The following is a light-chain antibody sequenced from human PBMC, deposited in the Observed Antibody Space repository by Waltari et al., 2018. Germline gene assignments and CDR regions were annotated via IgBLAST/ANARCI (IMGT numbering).Light chain of an antibody. J-gene: IGKJ1*01. V-gene: IGKV3-20*01. CDR3: QKYDRLPAT. Sequence: DIVLTRSPGTLASSPGARGTLSCRASQSVSRFLAWYQQKPGQAPRLLIYGASTRATGIPDRFSGSGSGTDFSLTISRLEPEDFAVYYCQKYDRLPATFGQGTKVEIK. CDR2: GAS. CDR1: QSVSRF.